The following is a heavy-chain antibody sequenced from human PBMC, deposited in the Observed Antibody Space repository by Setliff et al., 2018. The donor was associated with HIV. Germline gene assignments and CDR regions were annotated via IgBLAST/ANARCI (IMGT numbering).Heavy chain of an antibody. D-gene: IGHD2-15*01. J-gene: IGHJ4*02. CDR3: ANRIQCSGSTCSHSY. CDR1: GGSISSGTYY. V-gene: IGHV4-31*03. CDR2: VHHSGST. Sequence: SETLSLTCSVSGGSISSGTYYWSWVRQPPGKGLEWIGEVHHSGSTNYNPSLKSRVTISVDTSKNQFSLKLSSVTAADTAVYYCANRIQCSGSTCSHSYWGQGTLVTVSS.